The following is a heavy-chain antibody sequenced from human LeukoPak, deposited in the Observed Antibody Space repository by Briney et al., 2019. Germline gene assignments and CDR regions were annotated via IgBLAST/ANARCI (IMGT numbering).Heavy chain of an antibody. V-gene: IGHV3-30*02. CDR1: GFTFSNYG. J-gene: IGHJ3*02. D-gene: IGHD4-17*01. CDR2: IWHDGSNK. Sequence: PGGSLRLSCAASGFTFSNYGMHWVRQAPGKGLEWVAIIWHDGSNKYYADSVKGRFTISRDNSKNTLYLQMNSLRDEDTAVYYCAKGGDYKPFEMWGQGTMVTVSS. CDR3: AKGGDYKPFEM.